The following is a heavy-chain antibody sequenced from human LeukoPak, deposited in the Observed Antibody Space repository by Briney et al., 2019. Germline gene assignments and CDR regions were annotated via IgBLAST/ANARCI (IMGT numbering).Heavy chain of an antibody. J-gene: IGHJ4*02. V-gene: IGHV3-74*01. D-gene: IGHD6-19*01. CDR2: INSDGKNT. CDR1: GFTFSTNW. Sequence: GGSLRLSCAASGFTFSTNWMYWVRQAPGRGLVWVSRINSDGKNTGYADSVKGRFTISRDNAKNTLYLEMNSLRAEDTAVYYCVRGSYSSGWDWGQGTLVTVSS. CDR3: VRGSYSSGWD.